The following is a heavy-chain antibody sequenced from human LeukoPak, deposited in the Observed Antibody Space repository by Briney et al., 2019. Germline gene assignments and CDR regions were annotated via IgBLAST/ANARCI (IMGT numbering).Heavy chain of an antibody. J-gene: IGHJ4*02. D-gene: IGHD2-21*02. Sequence: GGTLRLSCAASGFTFCTFGMHWVRQAPGQGLEGGAVIRYDAANKYYADSVRGRFTISRDNYKNTLFLQMNSVRAEDTGVYYCAKALGGYYYFDFWGQGTLVTVSS. CDR3: AKALGGYYYFDF. CDR2: IRYDAANK. CDR1: GFTFCTFG. V-gene: IGHV3-30*02.